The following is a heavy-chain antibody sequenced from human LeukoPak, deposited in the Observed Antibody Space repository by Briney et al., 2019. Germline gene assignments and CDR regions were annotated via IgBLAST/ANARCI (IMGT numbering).Heavy chain of an antibody. CDR3: ARDILAYFDY. CDR2: INYSGST. V-gene: IGHV4-59*01. CDR1: GGSISSDY. D-gene: IGHD2-21*01. J-gene: IGHJ4*02. Sequence: SETLSLTCTASGGSISSDYWSWIRQPPGKGLEWIGYINYSGSTNYNPHLKRRVAISVDTSKNQCSLKLSSGTAADTAVYYCARDILAYFDYWGQGTLVTLSS.